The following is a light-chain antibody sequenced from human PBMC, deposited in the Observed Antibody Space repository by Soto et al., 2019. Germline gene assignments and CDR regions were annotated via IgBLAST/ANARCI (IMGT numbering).Light chain of an antibody. CDR3: VSFTTSRSYV. V-gene: IGLV2-14*03. CDR2: DII. CDR1: SSDVGAYIF. J-gene: IGLJ1*01. Sequence: TQPASVSGSPGQSITISCTGTSSDVGAYIFVSWYQQHPGKAPKLMIYDIINRPSGVSNRFSGSKSGNTASLTISGLQAEDEADYYCVSFTTSRSYVFGTGTKVTVL.